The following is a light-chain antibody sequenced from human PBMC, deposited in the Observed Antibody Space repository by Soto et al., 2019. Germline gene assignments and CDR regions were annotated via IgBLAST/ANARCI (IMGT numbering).Light chain of an antibody. CDR3: QSFDASLRGWV. J-gene: IGLJ3*02. V-gene: IGLV1-40*01. CDR1: SSDIGAGHD. CDR2: GNT. Sequence: QSVLTQPPSVSGAPGQRVTNSCAGSSSDIGAGHDVHWYQQLPGTAPKLLIYGNTNRPSGVPDRFSGSKSGASASLAITGLQAEDEADYHCQSFDASLRGWVFGGGTQLTVL.